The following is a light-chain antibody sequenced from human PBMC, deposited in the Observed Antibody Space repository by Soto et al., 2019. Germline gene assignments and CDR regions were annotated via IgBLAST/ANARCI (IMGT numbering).Light chain of an antibody. V-gene: IGLV2-14*03. CDR3: SSYTSTSTVI. CDR2: NVI. CDR1: SGDVGGYDY. J-gene: IGLJ2*01. Sequence: QSALTQVASVSGSPGQSITISCTGTSGDVGGYDYVSWYQQHPGKAPKLIIYNVIYRPSGVSNRFSGSKSGNTASLTISGLQAEDEANYYCSSYTSTSTVIFGGGTKLTVL.